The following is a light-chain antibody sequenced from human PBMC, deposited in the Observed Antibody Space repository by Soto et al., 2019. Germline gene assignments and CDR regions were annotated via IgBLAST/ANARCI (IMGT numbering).Light chain of an antibody. CDR2: AAS. CDR3: QQYYSYPRT. CDR1: QGIRSY. Sequence: AIRMTQSPSSFSASTGDRVTITCRASQGIRSYLAWYQQKPWKAPKLLIYAASTLQSGVPSRFSGSGSGTDFTLTISCLPSEDFATYYCQQYYSYPRTFGQGTKVEIK. V-gene: IGKV1-8*01. J-gene: IGKJ1*01.